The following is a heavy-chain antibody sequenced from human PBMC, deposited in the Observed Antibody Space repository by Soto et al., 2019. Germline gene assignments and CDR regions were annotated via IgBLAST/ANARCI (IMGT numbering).Heavy chain of an antibody. CDR3: ATSYGSGYRAFDY. V-gene: IGHV1-69*04. Sequence: QVQLVQSGAEVKRPGSSVKVSCKASGDTFNFYSINWVRQAPGLGLEWMGRVNPIVSMSNYAQRFQGRVTTTADKSTSTAYMELSGLRSEDTAIYYCATSYGSGYRAFDYWGQGALVTVSS. CDR1: GDTFNFYS. D-gene: IGHD3-10*01. J-gene: IGHJ4*02. CDR2: VNPIVSMS.